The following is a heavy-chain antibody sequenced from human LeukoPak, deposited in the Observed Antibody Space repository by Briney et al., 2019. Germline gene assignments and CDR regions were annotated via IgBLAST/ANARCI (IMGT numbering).Heavy chain of an antibody. CDR1: GGSFSGYY. CDR3: AREIAYSSGS. V-gene: IGHV4-34*01. J-gene: IGHJ5*02. D-gene: IGHD3-22*01. Sequence: SETLSLTCAVYGGSFSGYYWSWIRQPPGKGLEWIGEINHSGSTNYNPSLKSRVTISVDTSKNQFSLKLSSVTAADTAVYYCAREIAYSSGSWGQGTLVTVFS. CDR2: INHSGST.